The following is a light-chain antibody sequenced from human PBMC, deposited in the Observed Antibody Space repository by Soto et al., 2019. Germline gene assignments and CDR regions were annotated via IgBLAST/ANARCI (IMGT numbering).Light chain of an antibody. Sequence: QSVLTQPAAVSGPPGQSITISCTGTSSDIGRYNYVSWYQQHPGKAPKLVIYEVRNRPLGISNRFSASKSGNTASLTISGLQAEDEADYYCTSYTSNTTWVFGGGTKLTVL. J-gene: IGLJ3*02. CDR1: SSDIGRYNY. CDR3: TSYTSNTTWV. V-gene: IGLV2-14*01. CDR2: EVR.